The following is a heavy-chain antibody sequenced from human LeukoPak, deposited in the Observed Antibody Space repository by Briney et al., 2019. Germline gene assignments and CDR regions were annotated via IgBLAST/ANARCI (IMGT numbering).Heavy chain of an antibody. J-gene: IGHJ4*02. CDR3: ARTPDNWNYYYFDY. CDR1: GYTFTSYG. V-gene: IGHV1-2*02. D-gene: IGHD1-7*01. Sequence: ASVKVSCKASGYTFTSYGISWVRQAPGQGLEWMGWINPNSGGTNYAQKFQGRVTMTRDTSISTAYMELSRLRSDDTAVYYCARTPDNWNYYYFDYWGQGTLVTVSS. CDR2: INPNSGGT.